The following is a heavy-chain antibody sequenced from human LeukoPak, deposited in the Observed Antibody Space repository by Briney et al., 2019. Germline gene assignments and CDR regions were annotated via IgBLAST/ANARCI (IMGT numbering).Heavy chain of an antibody. J-gene: IGHJ4*02. D-gene: IGHD5-24*01. V-gene: IGHV1-69*05. CDR1: GGTFSSYA. CDR3: ARDIRGDGYNSGFLYYFDY. CDR2: IIPIFGTA. Sequence: SVKVSCKASGGTFSSYAISWVRQAPGQGLEWMGGIIPIFGTANYAQKFQGRVTITTDESTSTAYMELSSLRSEDAAVYYCARDIRGDGYNSGFLYYFDYWGQGTLVTVSS.